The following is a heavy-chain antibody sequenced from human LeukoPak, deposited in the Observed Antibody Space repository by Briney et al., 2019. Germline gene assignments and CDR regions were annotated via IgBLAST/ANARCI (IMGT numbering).Heavy chain of an antibody. Sequence: PSETLSLTCTVSGYSISSGYYWGWIRQPPGKGLEWIGSIYHSGRTFYNPSLKSRVTISVDTSKNQFSLKLTSVTAADTAVYYCARDREQGKGFDYWGQGTLVTVSS. CDR2: IYHSGRT. D-gene: IGHD6-13*01. J-gene: IGHJ4*02. CDR3: ARDREQGKGFDY. CDR1: GYSISSGYY. V-gene: IGHV4-38-2*02.